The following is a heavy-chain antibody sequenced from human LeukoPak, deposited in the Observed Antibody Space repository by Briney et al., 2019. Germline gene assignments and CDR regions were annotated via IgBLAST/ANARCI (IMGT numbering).Heavy chain of an antibody. Sequence: ASVKVSCKASGYTFTSYDINWVRQATGHGLEWMGWMNPNSGNTGYAQKFQGRVTMTRNTSISTAYMELSSLRSEDTAVYYCARDPTTYYYDSSGYNAFDIWGQGTMVTVSS. J-gene: IGHJ3*02. CDR1: GYTFTSYD. CDR2: MNPNSGNT. CDR3: ARDPTTYYYDSSGYNAFDI. D-gene: IGHD3-22*01. V-gene: IGHV1-8*01.